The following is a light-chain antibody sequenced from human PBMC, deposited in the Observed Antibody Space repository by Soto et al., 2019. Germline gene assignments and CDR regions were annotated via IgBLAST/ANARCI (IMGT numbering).Light chain of an antibody. V-gene: IGKV1-5*01. J-gene: IGKJ1*01. CDR2: DAS. CDR3: QQYNSYSRT. CDR1: QSISSW. Sequence: DIQMTQSPSTLSASVGDRVTITCRASQSISSWLTWYQQKPGKAPKLLIYDASSLESWVPSRFSGSGSGTEFTLTISSLQPDDFATYYCQQYNSYSRTFGXGTKVDIK.